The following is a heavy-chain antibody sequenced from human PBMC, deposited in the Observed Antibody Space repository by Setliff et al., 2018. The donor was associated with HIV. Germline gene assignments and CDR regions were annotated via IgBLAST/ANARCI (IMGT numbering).Heavy chain of an antibody. J-gene: IGHJ6*03. D-gene: IGHD2-15*01. Sequence: PSETLSLTCTVSGDSFSNYYWSWIRQPPGKGLEWIGYVFYTGSATYNPSLKSRVSISVDRSTNRFSLMLHSVTAADTAVYYCARGPSGGGFYYMDVWGKGTTFTAP. CDR1: GDSFSNYY. CDR2: VFYTGSA. CDR3: ARGPSGGGFYYMDV. V-gene: IGHV4-59*01.